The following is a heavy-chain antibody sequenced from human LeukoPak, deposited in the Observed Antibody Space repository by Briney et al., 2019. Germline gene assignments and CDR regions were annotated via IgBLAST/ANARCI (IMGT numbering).Heavy chain of an antibody. Sequence: SETLSLTCAVYGGSFSGYYWSWLRQPPGKGLEWIGEINHSGSTNYNPSLTSRGTLSVETSKNKFSLKLSSVNAADTAVFYRARRVWGSYRYTDFDYWGQGTLVTVSS. CDR1: GGSFSGYY. J-gene: IGHJ4*02. V-gene: IGHV4-34*01. CDR3: ARRVWGSYRYTDFDY. D-gene: IGHD3-16*02. CDR2: INHSGST.